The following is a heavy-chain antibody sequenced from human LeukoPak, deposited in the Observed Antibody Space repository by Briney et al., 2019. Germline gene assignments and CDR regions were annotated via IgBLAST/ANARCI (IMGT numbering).Heavy chain of an antibody. D-gene: IGHD1-14*01. Sequence: GRSLRLSCAASGFTFDDYAMHWVRQAPGKGLEWVSGISWNSGSIGYADSVKGRFTISRDNAKNSLYLQMNSLRAEDMALYYCAKDANHGIHGAGAFDIWGQGTMVTVSS. J-gene: IGHJ3*02. CDR1: GFTFDDYA. V-gene: IGHV3-9*03. CDR3: AKDANHGIHGAGAFDI. CDR2: ISWNSGSI.